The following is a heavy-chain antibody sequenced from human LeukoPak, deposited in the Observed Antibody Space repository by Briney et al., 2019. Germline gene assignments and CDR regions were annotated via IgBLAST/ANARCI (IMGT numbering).Heavy chain of an antibody. D-gene: IGHD6-6*01. CDR2: VYYSGST. J-gene: IGHJ4*02. Sequence: KPSETLSLICTVSGGSIRSYFWSWIRQPPGKGLEWIGYVYYSGSTNYNPSLKSRVTISVDTSKKQFSLKLSSVTAADTAVYYCARRPDGTSHFDYWGQGTLVTVSS. CDR1: GGSIRSYF. V-gene: IGHV4-59*08. CDR3: ARRPDGTSHFDY.